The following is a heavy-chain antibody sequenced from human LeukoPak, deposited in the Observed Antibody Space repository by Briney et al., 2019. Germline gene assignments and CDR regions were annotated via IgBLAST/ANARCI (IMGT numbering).Heavy chain of an antibody. J-gene: IGHJ4*02. D-gene: IGHD3-10*01. CDR1: GGSISSGDFP. CDR3: ARGFYGAGSHFDY. Sequence: SQTLSLTCAVSGGSISSGDFPRSWIRQPPGKGLEWIGYIFHTGHTSYNPSLKSRVTISVDMSKNHLSLRLTSVTAADTAVYYCARGFYGAGSHFDYWGQGTLVTVSS. CDR2: IFHTGHT. V-gene: IGHV4-30-2*01.